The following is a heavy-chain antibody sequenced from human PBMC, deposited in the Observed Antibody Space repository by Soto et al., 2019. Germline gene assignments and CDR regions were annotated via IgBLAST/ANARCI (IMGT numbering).Heavy chain of an antibody. V-gene: IGHV3-11*01. D-gene: IGHD2-15*01. J-gene: IGHJ5*02. CDR2: ISSSGSTI. CDR3: ARDAGYCSGGSCYSGAWFDP. CDR1: GFTFSDYY. Sequence: QVQLVESGGGLVKPGGSLRLSCAASGFTFSDYYMSWIRQAPGKGLEWVSYISSSGSTIYYADSVKGRFTISRDNDKNSLYLHMNSLRAEDTAVYYCARDAGYCSGGSCYSGAWFDPWGQGTLVTVSS.